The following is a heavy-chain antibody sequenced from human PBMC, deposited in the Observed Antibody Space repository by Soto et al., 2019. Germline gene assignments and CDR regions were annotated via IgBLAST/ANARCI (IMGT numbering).Heavy chain of an antibody. D-gene: IGHD2-2*01. J-gene: IGHJ6*02. V-gene: IGHV1-69*13. CDR2: IIPIPGTA. CDR3: ARSQGSSTSLEIYYYYYYGMDV. CDR1: GGTFGSYA. Sequence: SVKVSCKASGGTFGSYAIGWVRQAPGQGLEWMGGIIPIPGTANYAQKFQGRVTIAADESTSTAYMELSSLRSEDTAVYYCARSQGSSTSLEIYYYYYYGMDVWGQGTTVTVSS.